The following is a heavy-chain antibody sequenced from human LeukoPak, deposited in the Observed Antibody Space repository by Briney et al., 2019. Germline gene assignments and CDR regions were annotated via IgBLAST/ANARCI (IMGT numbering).Heavy chain of an antibody. J-gene: IGHJ5*02. CDR2: MNPNSGNT. D-gene: IGHD6-6*01. V-gene: IGHV1-8*01. CDR1: GYTFTSYD. Sequence: ASVKVSCKASGYTFTSYDINWVRQAPGQGLEWMGWMNPNSGNTGYAQKFQGRVTMTRHTSISTAYMELSSLRSEDTAVYYCARAWQLRGFDPWGQGTLVTVSS. CDR3: ARAWQLRGFDP.